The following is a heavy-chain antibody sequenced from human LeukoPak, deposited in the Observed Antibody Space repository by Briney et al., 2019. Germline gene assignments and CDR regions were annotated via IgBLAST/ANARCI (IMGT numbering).Heavy chain of an antibody. CDR3: ARGLRYFDWSFDY. CDR1: GGTFSSYA. Sequence: ASVKVSCKASGGTFSSYAISWVRQAPGQGLEWMGGIIPIFGTANYAQKFQGRVTITADESTSTAYMELSSLRSEDTAVYYCARGLRYFDWSFDYWGQGTLVTVSS. V-gene: IGHV1-69*13. J-gene: IGHJ4*02. D-gene: IGHD3-9*01. CDR2: IIPIFGTA.